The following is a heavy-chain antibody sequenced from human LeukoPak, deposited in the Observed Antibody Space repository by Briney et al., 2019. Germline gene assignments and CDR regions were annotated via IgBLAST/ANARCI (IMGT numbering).Heavy chain of an antibody. Sequence: ASVKVSCKAPRYTFPDYYMHWVRQAPGQGLEWMGWINPNSGGTNYAQKFQGRVTMTRDTSISTAYMELSRLRSDDTAVYYCARGGWSLGYCSSSSCLDWFDPWGQGTLVTVSS. V-gene: IGHV1-2*02. CDR2: INPNSGGT. CDR1: RYTFPDYY. D-gene: IGHD2-2*01. CDR3: ARGGWSLGYCSSSSCLDWFDP. J-gene: IGHJ5*02.